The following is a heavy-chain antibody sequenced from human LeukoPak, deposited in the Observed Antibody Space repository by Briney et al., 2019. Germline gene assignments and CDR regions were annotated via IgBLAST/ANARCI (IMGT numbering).Heavy chain of an antibody. D-gene: IGHD6-13*01. J-gene: IGHJ4*02. CDR2: INPNSGGT. CDR1: GYTFTGYY. V-gene: IGHV1-2*02. CDR3: ARDRPPQLVRPFDY. Sequence: ASVKVSFKASGYTFTGYYMHWVRQAPGQGLEWMGWINPNSGGTNYAQKFQGRVTMTRDTSISTAYMELSRLRSDDTAVYYCARDRPPQLVRPFDYWGQGTLVTVSS.